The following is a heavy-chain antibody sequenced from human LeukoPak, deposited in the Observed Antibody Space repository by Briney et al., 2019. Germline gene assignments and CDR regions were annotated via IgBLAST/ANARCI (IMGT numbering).Heavy chain of an antibody. CDR3: ARARSMLRLRSSFDF. CDR2: ISGGASNT. J-gene: IGHJ4*02. CDR1: GFTFSSYA. V-gene: IGHV3-23*01. Sequence: GGSLRLSCAASGFTFSSYAMSWVRQAPGKGLEWISSISGGASNTYHVDSVKGRFTISRDSSNNTLLLQMTSLRVDDTAIYFCARARSMLRLRSSFDFWGQGALVTVSS. D-gene: IGHD2-21*02.